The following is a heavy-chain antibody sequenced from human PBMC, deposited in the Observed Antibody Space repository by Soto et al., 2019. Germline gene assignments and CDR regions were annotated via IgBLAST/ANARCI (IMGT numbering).Heavy chain of an antibody. CDR2: IYYSGST. D-gene: IGHD6-13*01. J-gene: IGHJ6*02. CDR3: ARLGAIAAAGHYYYGMDV. CDR1: GGAISRYY. V-gene: IGHV4-59*08. Sequence: SEARSLTCTVCGGAISRYYWSWIRQPPGKGLEWIGYIYYSGSTNYNPSLKSRVTISVDTSKNQFSLKLSSVTAADTAVYYCARLGAIAAAGHYYYGMDVWGQGTTVTVS.